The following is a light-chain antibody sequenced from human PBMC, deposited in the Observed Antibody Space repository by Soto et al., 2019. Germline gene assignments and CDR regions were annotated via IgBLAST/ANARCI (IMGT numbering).Light chain of an antibody. V-gene: IGKV1-8*01. Sequence: AIRMTQSPSSLSASTGDRVTITCRASQDISSYFAWYQQKPGKAPKLLIYAACTLQSGVPSRFSGSGSGTELTLTISCLQSEDFATYYCQQYYSSPFTFGPGTKVDI. CDR1: QDISSY. CDR2: AAC. J-gene: IGKJ3*01. CDR3: QQYYSSPFT.